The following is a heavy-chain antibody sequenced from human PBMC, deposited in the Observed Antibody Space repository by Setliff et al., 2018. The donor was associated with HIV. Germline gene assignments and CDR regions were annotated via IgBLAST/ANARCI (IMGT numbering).Heavy chain of an antibody. CDR2: ISAYNGNT. V-gene: IGHV1-18*01. Sequence: GASVKVSCKASGYTFTSYGISWVRQAPGQGLEWMGWISAYNGNTNYAQKLQGRVTMTTDTSTSTAYMELRSLRSDDTAVYHCARRARESTALHSDWNDVLFFDYWGQGTLVTVSS. CDR3: ARRARESTALHSDWNDVLFFDY. D-gene: IGHD1-1*01. CDR1: GYTFTSYG. J-gene: IGHJ4*02.